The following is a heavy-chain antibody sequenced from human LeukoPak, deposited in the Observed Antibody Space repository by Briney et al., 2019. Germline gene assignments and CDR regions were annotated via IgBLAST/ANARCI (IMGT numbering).Heavy chain of an antibody. CDR2: IYPGDSET. CDR1: GYSFTNYR. Sequence: GESLKISCRASGYSFTNYRIAWLRQMPVKDLEWMVRIYPGDSETTYSPSCQGQVTISADKSIRAAYLQWDTLKASDTAMYYCARLDEGFYYDGTGFNFWGQGTLVTVSS. D-gene: IGHD3-22*01. V-gene: IGHV5-51*01. J-gene: IGHJ4*02. CDR3: ARLDEGFYYDGTGFNF.